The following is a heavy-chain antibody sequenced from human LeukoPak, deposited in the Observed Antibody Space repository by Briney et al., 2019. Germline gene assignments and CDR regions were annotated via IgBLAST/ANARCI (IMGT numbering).Heavy chain of an antibody. J-gene: IGHJ5*02. D-gene: IGHD1-26*01. CDR1: GGSFSGYY. CDR2: INHSGST. Sequence: SETLSLTCAVYGGSFSGYYWSWIRQPPGKGLEWIGEINHSGSTNYNPSLKSRVTISVDTSKNQFSLKLSSVTAADTAVYYCARPLGAARYKWFDPWGQGTLVTVSS. V-gene: IGHV4-34*01. CDR3: ARPLGAARYKWFDP.